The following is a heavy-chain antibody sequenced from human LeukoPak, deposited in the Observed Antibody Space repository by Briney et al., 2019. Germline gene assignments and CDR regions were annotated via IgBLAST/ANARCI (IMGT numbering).Heavy chain of an antibody. CDR2: ISAYNGNT. CDR1: GYTFTSYG. D-gene: IGHD3-22*01. V-gene: IGHV1-18*01. J-gene: IGHJ1*01. CDR3: ARVLIPYDSSGYHEYFQH. Sequence: ASVKVSCKASGYTFTSYGISWVRQAPGQGLEWMGWISAYNGNTNYAQKLQSRVTMTTDTSTSTAYMELRSLRSDDTAVYYCARVLIPYDSSGYHEYFQHWGQGTLVTVSS.